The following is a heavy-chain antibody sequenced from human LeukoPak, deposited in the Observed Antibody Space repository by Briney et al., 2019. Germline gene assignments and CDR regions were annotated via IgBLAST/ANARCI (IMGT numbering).Heavy chain of an antibody. CDR2: IKTDGSIT. J-gene: IGHJ4*02. D-gene: IGHD2-21*02. V-gene: IGHV3-74*01. CDR1: GFSFSVYW. CDR3: ARDLGGDYDY. Sequence: AGGSLRLSCAASGFSFSVYWMHWVRQAPGKGPVWVSRIKTDGSITDYADSVKGRFTISRDNAKNTLYLQMNSLRAEDTAVYYCARDLGGDYDYWGQGTLVTVSS.